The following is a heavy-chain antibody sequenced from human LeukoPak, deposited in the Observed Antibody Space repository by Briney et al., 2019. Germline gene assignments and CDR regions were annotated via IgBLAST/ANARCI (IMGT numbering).Heavy chain of an antibody. CDR2: IYYRGST. Sequence: SETLSLTCTVSGCSVSSGLHYWNWIRQPPGKGLEWIGYIYYRGSTDYNPSLKSRVTMALDTSKNQFSLKLRSVTAADTAVYYCARDSHFCSGISCDLGWFDPWGQGTLVTVSS. D-gene: IGHD2-2*01. J-gene: IGHJ5*02. CDR1: GCSVSSGLHY. V-gene: IGHV4-61*01. CDR3: ARDSHFCSGISCDLGWFDP.